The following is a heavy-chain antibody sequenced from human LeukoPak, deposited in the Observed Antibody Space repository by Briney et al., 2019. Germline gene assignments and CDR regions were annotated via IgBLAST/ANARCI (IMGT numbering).Heavy chain of an antibody. Sequence: TSGTLSLTCTVSGGSISSYYWSWIRQPPGKGLEWIGYIYYSGSTNYNPSLKSRVTISVDTSKNQFSLKLSSVTAANTAVYYCARHVDWYFDLWGRGTLVTVSS. J-gene: IGHJ2*01. CDR2: IYYSGST. CDR3: ARHVDWYFDL. V-gene: IGHV4-59*01. D-gene: IGHD3-16*01. CDR1: GGSISSYY.